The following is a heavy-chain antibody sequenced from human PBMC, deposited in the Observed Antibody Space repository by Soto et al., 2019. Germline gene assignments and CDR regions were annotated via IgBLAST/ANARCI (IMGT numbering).Heavy chain of an antibody. V-gene: IGHV3-15*07. Sequence: EVQLVESGGGLVKPGGSLRLSCAASGFTFNNAWLNWVRQAPGKGLEWVGRIKSKTDGGKTDYAAPVKGRFTISRGDSKPTLYLQMNSLKPEDTAVYWCSTDKFQLLGVGEPLVSAYYNYGMDVWGQGTTVIVSS. CDR3: STDKFQLLGVGEPLVSAYYNYGMDV. D-gene: IGHD3-10*01. CDR1: GFTFNNAW. J-gene: IGHJ6*02. CDR2: IKSKTDGGKT.